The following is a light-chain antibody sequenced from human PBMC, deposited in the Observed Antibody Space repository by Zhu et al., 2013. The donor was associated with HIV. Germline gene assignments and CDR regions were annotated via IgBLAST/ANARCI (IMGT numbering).Light chain of an antibody. CDR1: QSVSSSY. V-gene: IGKV3-20*01. CDR2: RAS. J-gene: IGKJ4*01. CDR3: QQSYSSLT. Sequence: DIVLTQSPGTLSLSPGERVTLSCRANQSVSSSYLAWYQQTPGQAPRLLIYRASSRATGIPDRFSGSGSGSDFTLTISSLQPEDFATYYCQQSYSSLTFGGGTKVEIK.